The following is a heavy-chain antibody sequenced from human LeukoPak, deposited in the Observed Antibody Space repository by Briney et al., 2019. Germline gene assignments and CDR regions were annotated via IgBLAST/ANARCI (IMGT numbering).Heavy chain of an antibody. D-gene: IGHD3-16*01. CDR3: AREGKSYGYDRGDLDL. Sequence: PGGSLRLSCAASGFVFCRYTMIWVRQAPGKGLEWVSSITLDFPYTSYADSVKGRFNVSRDNAIGSLYLQMNSLRVEDTAVYYCAREGKSYGYDRGDLDLWGQGTLVTVSS. CDR1: GFVFCRYT. V-gene: IGHV3-21*06. J-gene: IGHJ5*02. CDR2: ITLDFPYT.